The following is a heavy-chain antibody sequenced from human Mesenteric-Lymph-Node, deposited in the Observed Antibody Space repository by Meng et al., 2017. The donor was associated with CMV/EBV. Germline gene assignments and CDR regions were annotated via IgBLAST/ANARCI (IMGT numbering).Heavy chain of an antibody. Sequence: GGSLRLSCAASGFTFSDYYMSWIRQAPGKGLEWVSYISSSGSTIYYADSVKGRFTISRDNAKNSLYLQMNSLRAEDTAVYYCAREGGYCSSTSCYTRYYGMDVWGQGTTVTVSS. V-gene: IGHV3-11*01. CDR2: ISSSGSTI. J-gene: IGHJ6*02. CDR1: GFTFSDYY. CDR3: AREGGYCSSTSCYTRYYGMDV. D-gene: IGHD2-2*02.